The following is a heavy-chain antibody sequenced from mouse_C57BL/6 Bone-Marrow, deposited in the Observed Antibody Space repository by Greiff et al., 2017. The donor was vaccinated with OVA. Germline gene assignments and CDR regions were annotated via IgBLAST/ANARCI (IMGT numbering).Heavy chain of an antibody. CDR3: ERDARVVATGAMDY. D-gene: IGHD1-1*01. CDR1: GYTFTSYW. V-gene: IGHV1-5*01. Sequence: VQLQQSGTVLVRPGASVKMSCKTSGYTFTSYWMHWVKQRPGQGLEWIGAIYPGNSDTSYNQKFKGKATLTAVTSASTAYMQLSSLTNEDSAVDDGERDARVVATGAMDYWGQGTSVTVAS. CDR2: IYPGNSDT. J-gene: IGHJ4*01.